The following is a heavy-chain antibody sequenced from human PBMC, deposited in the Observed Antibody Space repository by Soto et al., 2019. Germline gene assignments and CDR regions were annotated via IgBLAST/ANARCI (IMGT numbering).Heavy chain of an antibody. V-gene: IGHV4-59*01. CDR3: TRDVYMFDP. D-gene: IGHD3-10*01. CDR1: GDSMNYYY. J-gene: IGHJ5*02. CDR2: IDYTGTA. Sequence: KPSETLSLTCTVSGDSMNYYYWTWIRQPPGKGLEWIGYIDYTGTAEYNPSLKSRVTISVDTSKNQFSLNLTSVTAADTAVYYCTRDVYMFDPWGQGTLVTVSS.